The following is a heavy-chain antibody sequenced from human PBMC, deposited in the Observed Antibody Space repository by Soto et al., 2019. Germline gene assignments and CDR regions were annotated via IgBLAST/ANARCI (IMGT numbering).Heavy chain of an antibody. CDR1: GDSFHEYY. CDR3: ARESGGATATLDYYYFYMDV. D-gene: IGHD5-12*01. J-gene: IGHJ6*03. Sequence: QVPLVQSGAEVRKPGASVTVSCRSSGDSFHEYYIHWVRQAPGQGFEWMGWINPHGGVTKYAQKFQGWVSMTRDTSIRTVYMQLSRLRSDDTAVYYCARESGGATATLDYYYFYMDVWGTGTTVTVSS. CDR2: INPHGGVT. V-gene: IGHV1-2*04.